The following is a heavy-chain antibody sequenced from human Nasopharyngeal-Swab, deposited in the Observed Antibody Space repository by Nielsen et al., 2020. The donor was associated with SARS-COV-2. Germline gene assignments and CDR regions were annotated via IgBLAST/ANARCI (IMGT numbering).Heavy chain of an antibody. V-gene: IGHV4-39*01. CDR3: ARQPSMVHYYHYGMDV. CDR2: IYYSGST. Sequence: RQAPGKGLEWIGNIYYSGSTYYSPSLKSRLTISVDTSKNQFSLKLSSVTAADTAVYYCARQPSMVHYYHYGMDVWGQGTTVTVSS. J-gene: IGHJ6*02. D-gene: IGHD4/OR15-4a*01.